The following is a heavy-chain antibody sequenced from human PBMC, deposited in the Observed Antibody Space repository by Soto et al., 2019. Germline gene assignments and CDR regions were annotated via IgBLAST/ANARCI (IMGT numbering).Heavy chain of an antibody. V-gene: IGHV1-2*04. CDR3: ARERDGYNHFDY. D-gene: IGHD5-12*01. J-gene: IGHJ4*02. CDR2: INPNSGGT. CDR1: GYTFTGYY. Sequence: ASVKVSCKAAGYTFTGYYMHWGRQAPGQGLEWMGWINPNSGGTNYAQKFQGWVTMTRDTSISTAYMELSRLRSDDTAVYYCARERDGYNHFDYWGQGTLVTVSS.